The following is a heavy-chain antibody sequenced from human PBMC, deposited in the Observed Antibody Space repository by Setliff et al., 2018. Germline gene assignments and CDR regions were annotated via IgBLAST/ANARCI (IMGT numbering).Heavy chain of an antibody. CDR2: MHGSGST. CDR1: GGSISTYS. CDR3: ARDWLIRNSGSYYWQVDY. V-gene: IGHV4-4*07. Sequence: SETLSLTCTVSGGSISTYSWSWIRQAAGKGLEWIGRMHGSGSTNYSPSLKSRVTTSGDTSKNQFSLKLSSVTAADTAVYYCARDWLIRNSGSYYWQVDYWGQGTLVTVS. J-gene: IGHJ4*02. D-gene: IGHD1-26*01.